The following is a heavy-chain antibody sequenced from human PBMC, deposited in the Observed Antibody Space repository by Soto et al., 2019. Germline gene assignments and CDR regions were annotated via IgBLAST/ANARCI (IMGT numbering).Heavy chain of an antibody. CDR1: GYSFTTYW. D-gene: IGHD6-13*01. CDR3: ARRAGSDY. J-gene: IGHJ4*02. Sequence: GESLKISCKGSGYSFTTYWISWVRQMPGKGLEWMGRIDPSDSYTNYNPSFQGHVTISVDKSINTAYLQWSSLKASDTAIYYCARRAGSDYWGQGTLVTVS. CDR2: IDPSDSYT. V-gene: IGHV5-10-1*01.